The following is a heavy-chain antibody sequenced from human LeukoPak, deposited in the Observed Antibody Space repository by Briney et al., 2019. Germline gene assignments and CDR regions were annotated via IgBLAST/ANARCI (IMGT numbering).Heavy chain of an antibody. D-gene: IGHD4-23*01. J-gene: IGHJ3*02. CDR3: AKDYGGNRNHDAFDI. CDR1: GFTFSSYA. CDR2: ISGSGGST. Sequence: ESGGSLRLSCAASGFTFSSYAMSWVRQAPGKGLEWVSAISGSGGSTYYADSVKGRFTISRDNSKNTLYLQMNSLRAEDTAVYYCAKDYGGNRNHDAFDIWGQGTMVTVSS. V-gene: IGHV3-23*01.